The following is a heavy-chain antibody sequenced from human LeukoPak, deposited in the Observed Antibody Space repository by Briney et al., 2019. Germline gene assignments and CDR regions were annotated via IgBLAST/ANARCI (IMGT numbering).Heavy chain of an antibody. J-gene: IGHJ4*02. CDR3: ARGPPLYPAPGTDY. CDR1: GYSFITFY. Sequence: GASVKVACKASGYSFITFYIQWVRQTPTLGLEWMGWIYPDTGGANYAQKFQDRVTMTSDSSITTAYMELSGLKSDDTVVYYCARGPPLYPAPGTDYWGQGTLVTVSS. CDR2: IYPDTGGA. D-gene: IGHD3-10*01. V-gene: IGHV1-2*02.